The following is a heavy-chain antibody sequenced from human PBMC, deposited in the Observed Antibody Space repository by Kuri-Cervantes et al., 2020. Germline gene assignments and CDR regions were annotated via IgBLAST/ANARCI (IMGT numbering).Heavy chain of an antibody. CDR1: GFTFSSYG. D-gene: IGHD3-10*01. V-gene: IGHV3-33*06. J-gene: IGHJ6*02. CDR2: IWYDGSNK. CDR3: AKDRPPSYTYYYYGMDV. Sequence: LSLTCAASGFTFSSYGMHWVRQAPGKGLEWVAVIWYDGSNKYYADSVKGRFTISRDNSKNTLYLQMNSLRAEDTAVYYCAKDRPPSYTYYYYGMDVWGQGTTVTVSS.